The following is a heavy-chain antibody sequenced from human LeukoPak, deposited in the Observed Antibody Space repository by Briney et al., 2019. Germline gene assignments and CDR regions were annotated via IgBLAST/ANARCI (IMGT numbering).Heavy chain of an antibody. CDR2: ISSSSSYI. CDR3: AARILGGYGMDV. V-gene: IGHV3-21*01. Sequence: GGSLRLSCAASGFTFSSYSMKWVRQAPGKGLEWVSSISSSSSYIYYADSVKGRFTISRDNAKNSLHLQMNSLRAEDTAVYYCAARILGGYGMDVWGQGTTVTVSS. J-gene: IGHJ6*02. CDR1: GFTFSSYS.